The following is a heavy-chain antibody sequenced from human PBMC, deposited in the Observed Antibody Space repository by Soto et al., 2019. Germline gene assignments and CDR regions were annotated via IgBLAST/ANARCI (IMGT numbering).Heavy chain of an antibody. CDR2: IIPILGIA. CDR3: ASQAAGSNAFDI. V-gene: IGHV1-69*02. J-gene: IGHJ3*02. CDR1: GGTFSSYT. D-gene: IGHD6-25*01. Sequence: SVKVSCKASGGTFSSYTISWVRQAPGQGLEWMGRIIPILGIANYAQKFQGRVTIIADKSTSTAYMELSSLRSEDTAVYYCASQAAGSNAFDIWGKGTMVTVSS.